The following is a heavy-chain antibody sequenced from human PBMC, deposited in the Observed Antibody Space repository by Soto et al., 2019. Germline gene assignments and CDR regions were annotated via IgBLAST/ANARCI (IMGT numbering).Heavy chain of an antibody. CDR1: GYTFTNYY. V-gene: IGHV1-46*03. J-gene: IGHJ4*02. CDR2: INPSGGST. D-gene: IGHD6-13*01. Sequence: ASVKVSCKASGYTFTNYYVHWVRQAPAQGLEWMGMINPSGGSTNYAQKFQGRVTMTRDTSTSTVYMELSSLRSEDTAVYYCARRYSSRWHFDYWGQGTLVTVS. CDR3: ARRYSSRWHFDY.